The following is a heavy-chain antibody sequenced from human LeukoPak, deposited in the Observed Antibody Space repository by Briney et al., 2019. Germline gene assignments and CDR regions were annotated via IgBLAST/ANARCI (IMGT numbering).Heavy chain of an antibody. V-gene: IGHV4-39*01. CDR2: IYYTGST. CDR3: ARQTGAYYYYMDV. Sequence: SETLSLTCTVSGGSIRSSSYYWGWIRQPPGKGLEWIGCIYYTGSTYYNPSLKSRVTISVDTSKNQFSLKLSSVTAADTAVYYCARQTGAYYYYMDVWGKGTTVTVSS. CDR1: GGSIRSSSYY. D-gene: IGHD7-27*01. J-gene: IGHJ6*03.